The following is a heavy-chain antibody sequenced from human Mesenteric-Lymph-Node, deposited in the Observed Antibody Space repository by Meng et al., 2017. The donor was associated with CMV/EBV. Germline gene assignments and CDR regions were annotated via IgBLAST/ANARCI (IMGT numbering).Heavy chain of an antibody. V-gene: IGHV4-34*01. Sequence: QLQVQQWGAGLFKPSETLSLTCAVYGGSFSGYYWSWIRQPPGKGLEWIGEINHSGSTNYNPSLKSRVTISVDTSKNQFSLKLSSVTAADTAVYYCARHQRWLKSEGGFNYWGQGTLVTVPS. CDR2: INHSGST. CDR1: GGSFSGYY. D-gene: IGHD4-23*01. CDR3: ARHQRWLKSEGGFNY. J-gene: IGHJ4*02.